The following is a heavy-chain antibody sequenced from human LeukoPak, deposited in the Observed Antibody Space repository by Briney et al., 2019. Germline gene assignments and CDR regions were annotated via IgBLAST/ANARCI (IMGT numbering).Heavy chain of an antibody. J-gene: IGHJ4*02. D-gene: IGHD3-22*01. Sequence: GGSLRLSCAAAGFSVSRFSMHWVRQAPGQGLEWVSSISDSSTYIYYADSFKGRFTTSRDDANNTLYLHMDCLRVEDTAVYFCARDPQYYFDSSGFDYWGQGVLVTVSS. CDR3: ARDPQYYFDSSGFDY. CDR1: GFSVSRFS. V-gene: IGHV3-21*04. CDR2: ISDSSTYI.